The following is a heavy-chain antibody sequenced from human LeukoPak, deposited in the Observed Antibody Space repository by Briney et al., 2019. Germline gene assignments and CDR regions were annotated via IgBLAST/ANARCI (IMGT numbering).Heavy chain of an antibody. CDR3: ASNTGTVFDY. Sequence: PSETLSLTCSVSGDFITAYYWSWLRQSPGKGLEWIGYVYYTGSTEYNPSLRSRVTISLEKSKHQFSLNLTSVTAADTAVYYCASNTGTVFDYWGQGALVTVSS. CDR2: VYYTGST. V-gene: IGHV4-59*01. D-gene: IGHD7-27*01. J-gene: IGHJ4*02. CDR1: GDFITAYY.